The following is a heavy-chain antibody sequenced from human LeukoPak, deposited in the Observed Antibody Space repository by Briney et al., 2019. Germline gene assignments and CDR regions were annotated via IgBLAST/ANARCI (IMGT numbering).Heavy chain of an antibody. J-gene: IGHJ4*02. D-gene: IGHD6-19*01. CDR2: ISAYNGNT. V-gene: IGHV1-18*01. CDR1: GYTFTSHG. Sequence: ASVKASCKASGYTFTSHGISWVRQAPGQGLEWMGWISAYNGNTNYAQKLQGRVTMTTDTSTSTAYMELRSLRSDDTAVYYCARYSSGWYHFDSWGQGTRVTVSS. CDR3: ARYSSGWYHFDS.